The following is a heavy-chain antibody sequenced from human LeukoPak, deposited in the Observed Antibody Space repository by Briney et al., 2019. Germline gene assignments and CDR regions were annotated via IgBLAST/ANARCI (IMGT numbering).Heavy chain of an antibody. CDR1: GGSISSSIYY. CDR3: ARDLLYSTSSGGQGY. Sequence: SETLSLTCIVSGGSISSSIYYWAWVRQPPGKGLEWIGTVFYNGATQYSPSLRSRVTISIDTSTNQFSLKLTSVTAADTALYYCARDLLYSTSSGGQGYWGQGTLVTVSS. CDR2: VFYNGAT. D-gene: IGHD6-6*01. J-gene: IGHJ4*02. V-gene: IGHV4-39*07.